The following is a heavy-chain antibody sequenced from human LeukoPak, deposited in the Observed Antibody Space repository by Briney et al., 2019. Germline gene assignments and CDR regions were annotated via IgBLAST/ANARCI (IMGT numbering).Heavy chain of an antibody. Sequence: PSETLSLTCTVSGGSVNSYYRTWIRQPPGRGLEWIAYIYYSGTTEYNPSLKSRVTISKDTSNNQFSLRLTSLTAADTAVYYCARIPAAGSMGWFDPWGQGTLVTVSS. V-gene: IGHV4-59*02. D-gene: IGHD6-13*01. CDR1: GGSVNSYY. CDR3: ARIPAAGSMGWFDP. J-gene: IGHJ5*02. CDR2: IYYSGTT.